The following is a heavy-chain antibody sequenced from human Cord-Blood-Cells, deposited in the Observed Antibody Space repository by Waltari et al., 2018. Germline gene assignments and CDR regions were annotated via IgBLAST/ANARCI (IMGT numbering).Heavy chain of an antibody. CDR2: ISYDGSNK. D-gene: IGHD4-17*01. J-gene: IGHJ4*02. CDR1: GFTFLTLG. Sequence: QVQLVESGGCVVQPGRSLRRSCAGHGFTFLTLGMHGVGQAPGKGLEWVAVISYDGSNKYYADSVKGRFTISRDNSKNTLYLQMNSLRAEDTAVYYCAKSDTVTTYYFDYWGQGTLVTVSS. CDR3: AKSDTVTTYYFDY. V-gene: IGHV3-30*18.